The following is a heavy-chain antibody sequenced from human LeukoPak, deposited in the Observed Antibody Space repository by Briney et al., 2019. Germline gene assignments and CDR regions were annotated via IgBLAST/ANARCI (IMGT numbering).Heavy chain of an antibody. J-gene: IGHJ6*02. Sequence: ASVKVSCKASGYTFTGYYMHWVRQAPGQGLEWMGWINPNSGGTNYAQKFQGRVTMTRNTSISTAYMELSSLRSEDTAVYYCARDSSGYGYYYYYGMDVWGQGTTVTVSS. D-gene: IGHD3-22*01. CDR3: ARDSSGYGYYYYYGMDV. CDR1: GYTFTGYY. V-gene: IGHV1-2*02. CDR2: INPNSGGT.